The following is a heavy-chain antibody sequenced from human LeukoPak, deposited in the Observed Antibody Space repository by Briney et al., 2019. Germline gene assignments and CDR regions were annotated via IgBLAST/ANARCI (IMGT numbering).Heavy chain of an antibody. Sequence: SETLSLTCTVSGGSISSSSYYWGWIRQPPGKGLEWIGSIYYSGSTYYNPSLKSRVTISVDTSKNQFSLKLSSVTAADTAVYYCARSYPDYGSGSLFDYWGQGTLVTVSS. CDR1: GGSISSSSYY. J-gene: IGHJ4*02. CDR2: IYYSGST. V-gene: IGHV4-39*07. CDR3: ARSYPDYGSGSLFDY. D-gene: IGHD3-10*01.